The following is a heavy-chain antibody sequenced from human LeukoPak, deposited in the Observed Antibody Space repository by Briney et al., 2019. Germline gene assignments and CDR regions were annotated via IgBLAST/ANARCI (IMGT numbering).Heavy chain of an antibody. CDR3: AKRPKYLGNYYFDY. CDR2: IWYDGSNK. CDR1: GFTFSSYG. Sequence: GRSLRLSCAASGFTFSSYGMHWVRQAPGKGLEWVAVIWYDGSNKYYADSVKGRFTISRDNSKNTLYLQMNSLRAEDTAVYYCAKRPKYLGNYYFDYWGQGTLVTVSS. D-gene: IGHD1-7*01. J-gene: IGHJ4*02. V-gene: IGHV3-33*06.